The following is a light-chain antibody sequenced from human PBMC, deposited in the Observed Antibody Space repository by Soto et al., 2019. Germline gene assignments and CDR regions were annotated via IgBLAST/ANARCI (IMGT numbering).Light chain of an antibody. J-gene: IGKJ5*01. V-gene: IGKV3-11*01. Sequence: EIVLTQSPATLSLSPGERSTLSCRASQSVSSYLAWYQQKPGQAPRLLIYDASNRATGIPARFSGSGSGTDFTLTISSLEPEDCAIYYCQQRQYWPPITFGQGTRLEIK. CDR1: QSVSSY. CDR2: DAS. CDR3: QQRQYWPPIT.